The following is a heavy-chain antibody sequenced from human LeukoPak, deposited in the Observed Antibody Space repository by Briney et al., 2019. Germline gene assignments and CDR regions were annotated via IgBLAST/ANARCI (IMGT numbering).Heavy chain of an antibody. Sequence: GGSLRLSCAVSGFTFSSYGMHWVRQAPGKGLEWVAFIRYDGTKKYYADSVKGRFTISRDNSRNTLYLQMNSLKTEDTAVYYCTTALGIAARRSDYWGQGTLVTVSS. J-gene: IGHJ4*02. D-gene: IGHD6-6*01. CDR2: IRYDGTKK. CDR1: GFTFSSYG. CDR3: TTALGIAARRSDY. V-gene: IGHV3-30*02.